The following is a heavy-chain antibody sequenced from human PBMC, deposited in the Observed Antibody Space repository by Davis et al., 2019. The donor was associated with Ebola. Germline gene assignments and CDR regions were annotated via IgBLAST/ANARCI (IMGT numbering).Heavy chain of an antibody. J-gene: IGHJ5*02. V-gene: IGHV1-18*01. CDR1: GYTFTSYG. Sequence: ASVKVSCKASGYTFTSYGISWVRQAPGQGLEWMGWISAYNGNTNYAQKLQGRVTMTTDTSTSTAYMELRSLRSDDTAVYYCARHKAYTSYSSSWSWFDPWGQGTLVTVSS. D-gene: IGHD6-13*01. CDR3: ARHKAYTSYSSSWSWFDP. CDR2: ISAYNGNT.